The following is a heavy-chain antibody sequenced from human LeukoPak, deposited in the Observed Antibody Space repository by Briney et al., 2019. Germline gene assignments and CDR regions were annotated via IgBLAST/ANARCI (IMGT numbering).Heavy chain of an antibody. CDR1: GGSISSYY. V-gene: IGHV4-59*01. J-gene: IGHJ6*02. Sequence: SETLSLTCTVSGGSISSYYWSWIRQPPGKGLEWIGYIYYSGSTNYNPSLKSRVTISVDTSKNQFSLKLSSVTAADTAVCYCARGGYFDWLLSGYYYYGMDVWGQGTTVTVSS. CDR2: IYYSGST. D-gene: IGHD3-9*01. CDR3: ARGGYFDWLLSGYYYYGMDV.